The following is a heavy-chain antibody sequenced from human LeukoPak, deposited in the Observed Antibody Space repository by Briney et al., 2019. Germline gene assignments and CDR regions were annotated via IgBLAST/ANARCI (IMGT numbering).Heavy chain of an antibody. D-gene: IGHD2-21*02. CDR1: ACSISSTNR. J-gene: IGHJ4*02. CDR2: ISLTGET. V-gene: IGHV4-4*01. CDR3: SRKSGACCPFGY. Sequence: PSETLSFTGGVSACSISSTNRWRWVRQPPGQGLEWIGEISLTGETNYNPSLNGRVTMSLDKSRNQLSLKLTSVTAADTAIYCCSRKSGACCPFGYWGQGTLVIVPP.